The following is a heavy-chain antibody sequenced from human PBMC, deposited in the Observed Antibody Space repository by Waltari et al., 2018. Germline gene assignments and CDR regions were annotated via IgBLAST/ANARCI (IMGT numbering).Heavy chain of an antibody. J-gene: IGHJ6*03. Sequence: QVQLVQSGAEVKKPGASVKVSCKASGYTFTSYDINWVRQATGQGLEWMGWMNPNSGNTGYAQKFQGRVTITRNNSISTAYMELSSLRSEDTAVYYCARGPDYYDSSGYPMDVWGKGTTVTISS. CDR1: GYTFTSYD. V-gene: IGHV1-8*03. D-gene: IGHD3-22*01. CDR2: MNPNSGNT. CDR3: ARGPDYYDSSGYPMDV.